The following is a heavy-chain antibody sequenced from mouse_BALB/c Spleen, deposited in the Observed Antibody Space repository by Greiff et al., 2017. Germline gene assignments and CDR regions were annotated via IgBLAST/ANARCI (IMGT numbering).Heavy chain of an antibody. Sequence: EVQRVESGGGLVKPGGSLKLSCAASGFAFSSYDMSWVRQTPEKRLEWVAYISSGGGSTYYPDTVKGRFTISRDNAKNTLYLQMSSLKSEDTAMYYCARQKNWDYCDYWGQGTTLTVSS. D-gene: IGHD4-1*01. CDR2: ISSGGGST. V-gene: IGHV5-12-1*01. CDR1: GFAFSSYD. J-gene: IGHJ2*01. CDR3: ARQKNWDYCDY.